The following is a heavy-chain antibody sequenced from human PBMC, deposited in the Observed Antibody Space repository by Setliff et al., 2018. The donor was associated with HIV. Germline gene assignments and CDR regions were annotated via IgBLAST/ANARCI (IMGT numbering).Heavy chain of an antibody. CDR2: LIPILGKV. CDR3: ARGGAVELWFRYFDF. J-gene: IGHJ4*02. CDR1: GISFSSYP. D-gene: IGHD3-16*02. Sequence: GASVKVSCKASGISFSSYPISWVRQAPGQGLEWMGVLIPILGKVHYAQKFQGRVTITADESTSTAYMGLSSLKSEDTAVYYCARGGAVELWFRYFDFWGQGTLVTVSS. V-gene: IGHV1-69*10.